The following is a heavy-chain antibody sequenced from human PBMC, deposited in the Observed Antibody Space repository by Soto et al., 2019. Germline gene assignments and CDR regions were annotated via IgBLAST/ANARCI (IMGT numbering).Heavy chain of an antibody. D-gene: IGHD3-22*01. Sequence: PSETLSLTCTVSGGSISSSSYYWGWIRQPPGKGPEWIGSIYYSGSTYYNPSLKSRVTISVDTSKNQFSLKLSSVTAADTAVYYCARLSDYYDSSGYVDYWGQGTLVTVSS. CDR2: IYYSGST. J-gene: IGHJ4*02. V-gene: IGHV4-39*01. CDR1: GGSISSSSYY. CDR3: ARLSDYYDSSGYVDY.